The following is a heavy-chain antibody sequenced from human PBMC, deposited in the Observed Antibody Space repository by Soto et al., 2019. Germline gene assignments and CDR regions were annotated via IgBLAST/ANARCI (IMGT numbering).Heavy chain of an antibody. CDR1: GGTFSSYA. CDR3: ASCPGIEAPGVNYCYY. Sequence: QVQLVQSGAEVKKPGSSVKVSCKASGGTFSSYAISWVRQAPGQGLEWMGGIIPIFGTANYAQKFQGRVTITEDDYTSTAYMELSSLRSEDTAVYYCASCPGIEAPGVNYCYYCGQGSLVTVSS. CDR2: IIPIFGTA. V-gene: IGHV1-69*01. D-gene: IGHD6-13*01. J-gene: IGHJ4*02.